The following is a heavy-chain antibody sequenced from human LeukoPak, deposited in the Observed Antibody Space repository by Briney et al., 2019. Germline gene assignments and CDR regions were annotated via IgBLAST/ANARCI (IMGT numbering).Heavy chain of an antibody. CDR3: ARENVGDYSNNNWFDP. D-gene: IGHD4-11*01. CDR1: GYTFTSYY. V-gene: IGHV1-46*01. Sequence: ASVTVSCTASGYTFTSYYMHWVRQAPGQGLEWMGIINPSGGSTSYAQKFQGRVTMTRDTSTSTVYMELSSLRSEDTAVYYCARENVGDYSNNNWFDPWGQGTLVTVSS. J-gene: IGHJ5*02. CDR2: INPSGGST.